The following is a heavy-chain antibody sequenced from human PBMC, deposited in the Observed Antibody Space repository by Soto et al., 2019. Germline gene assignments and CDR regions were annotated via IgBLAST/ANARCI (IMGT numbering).Heavy chain of an antibody. V-gene: IGHV3-23*01. D-gene: IGHD3-10*01. CDR2: ISGSGGST. CDR3: AKGPFYGSGSYYNLPTGFDP. J-gene: IGHJ5*02. CDR1: GFTFSSYA. Sequence: EVQLLESGGGLVQPGGSLRLSCAASGFTFSSYAMSWVRQAPGKGLEWVSAISGSGGSTYYAYSVKGRFTISRDNSKNTLYLQMNSLRAEDTAVYYCAKGPFYGSGSYYNLPTGFDPWGQGTLVTVSS.